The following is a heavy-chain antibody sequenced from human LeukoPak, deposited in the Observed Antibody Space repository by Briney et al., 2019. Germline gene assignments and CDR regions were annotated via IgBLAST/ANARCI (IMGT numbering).Heavy chain of an antibody. CDR1: GGSISSYY. Sequence: PSETLSLTCTVSGGSISSYYWSWIRQPAGKGLEWIGRIYTSGSTNYNPSLKSRVTMSVDTSKNQFSLKLSSVTAADTAVYYCARDYVVVPAAIYFDYWGQGTLVTVSS. CDR3: ARDYVVVPAAIYFDY. V-gene: IGHV4-4*07. D-gene: IGHD2-2*01. CDR2: IYTSGST. J-gene: IGHJ4*02.